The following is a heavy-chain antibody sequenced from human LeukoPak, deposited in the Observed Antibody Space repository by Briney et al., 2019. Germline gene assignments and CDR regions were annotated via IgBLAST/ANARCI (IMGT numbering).Heavy chain of an antibody. J-gene: IGHJ6*03. CDR3: ATYVRRRGYSYGSHYFYYYMDV. CDR1: GGSISSSSYY. Sequence: KPSETLSLTCTVSGGSISSSSYYWGWIRQPPGKGLEWIGFIYDSGSTTYNPSLKSRVTISEDTSKNQFSLKLSSVTAADTAVYYCATYVRRRGYSYGSHYFYYYMDVWGKGTTVTVSS. D-gene: IGHD5-18*01. CDR2: IYDSGST. V-gene: IGHV4-61*05.